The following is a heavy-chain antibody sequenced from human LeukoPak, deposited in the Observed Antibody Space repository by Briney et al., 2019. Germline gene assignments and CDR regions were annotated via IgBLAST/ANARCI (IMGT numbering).Heavy chain of an antibody. Sequence: GGSLRLFCSASGFTFSSYAMHWVRQAPGKGLEYVSAISSTGGSTYYADSVKGRFTISRDNSKNTLYLQMSSLRAEDTAVYYCVKDRSGSYWGNPADYWGQGTLVTVSS. CDR3: VKDRSGSYWGNPADY. CDR2: ISSTGGST. CDR1: GFTFSSYA. V-gene: IGHV3-64D*09. D-gene: IGHD1-26*01. J-gene: IGHJ4*02.